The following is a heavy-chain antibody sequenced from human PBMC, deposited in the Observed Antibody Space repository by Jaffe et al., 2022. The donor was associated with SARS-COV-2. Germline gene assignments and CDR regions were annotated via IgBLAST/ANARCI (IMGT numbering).Heavy chain of an antibody. CDR3: AKDLCGTGSIAAVGGWCSLSGGNDY. Sequence: QVQLVESGGGVVQPGRSLRLSCAASGFTFSSYGMHWVRQAPGKGLEWVAVISYDGSNKYYADSVKGRFTISRDNSKNTLYLQMNSLRAEDTAVYYCAKDLCGTGSIAAVGGWCSLSGGNDYWGQGTLVTVSS. V-gene: IGHV3-30*18. CDR1: GFTFSSYG. D-gene: IGHD6-13*01. J-gene: IGHJ4*02. CDR2: ISYDGSNK.